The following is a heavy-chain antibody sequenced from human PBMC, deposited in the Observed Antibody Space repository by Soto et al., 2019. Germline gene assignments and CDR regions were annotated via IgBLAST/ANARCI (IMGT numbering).Heavy chain of an antibody. Sequence: PSETLSLTCTVSGGSISSSNYYWGWIRQPPGKGLEWIGSIYYSGSTYYNPSLKSRVTISVDTSKNQLSLKVSSVTAADTAVYYCARIRGYSYGDVDYWGQGTLVTVS. J-gene: IGHJ4*02. V-gene: IGHV4-39*01. D-gene: IGHD5-18*01. CDR2: IYYSGST. CDR3: ARIRGYSYGDVDY. CDR1: GGSISSSNYY.